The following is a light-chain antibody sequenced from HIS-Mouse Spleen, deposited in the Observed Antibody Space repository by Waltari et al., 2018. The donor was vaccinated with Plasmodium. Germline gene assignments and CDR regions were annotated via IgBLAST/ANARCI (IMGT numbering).Light chain of an antibody. CDR3: CSYAGSSTFV. V-gene: IGLV2-23*03. J-gene: IGLJ3*02. Sequence: QSALTQPASVSGSPGQSITISCTGTSSDVGSYNLVSWYQQHPGKAPKLMIYEGSKRPSGVSKRCSGSKSGNTASLTSSGLQAEDEADYYCCSYAGSSTFVFGGGTKLTVL. CDR2: EGS. CDR1: SSDVGSYNL.